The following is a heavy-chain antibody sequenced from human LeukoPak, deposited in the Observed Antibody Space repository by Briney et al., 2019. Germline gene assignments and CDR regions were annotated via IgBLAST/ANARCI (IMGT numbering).Heavy chain of an antibody. CDR2: ISAYNGNT. V-gene: IGHV1-18*01. Sequence: GASVKVSCKASGYTFTSYGISWVRQAPGQGLEWMGWISAYNGNTNYAQKLQGRVTMTTDTSTSTAYMELRSLRSDDTAVYYCARDPPIVVVVAATPMGDYWGQGTLVTVSS. CDR3: ARDPPIVVVVAATPMGDY. CDR1: GYTFTSYG. D-gene: IGHD2-15*01. J-gene: IGHJ4*02.